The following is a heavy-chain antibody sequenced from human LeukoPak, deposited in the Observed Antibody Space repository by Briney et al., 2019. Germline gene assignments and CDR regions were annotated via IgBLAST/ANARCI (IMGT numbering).Heavy chain of an antibody. CDR1: GFTFSNYW. V-gene: IGHV3-7*01. J-gene: IGHJ4*02. D-gene: IGHD4-11*01. CDR2: INEDGSEK. CDR3: ARSKIDY. Sequence: GGSQRLSCTASGFTFSNYWMMWVRQAPGKGLEWVANINEDGSEKYYADSVEGRFTISRDNAKNSLDLQMNSLRADDTAIYYCARSKIDYWGQGTLVTVSS.